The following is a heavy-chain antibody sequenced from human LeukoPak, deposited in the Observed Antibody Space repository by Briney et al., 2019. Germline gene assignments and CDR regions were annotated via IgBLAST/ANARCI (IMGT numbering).Heavy chain of an antibody. CDR2: ISGRGEAI. Sequence: PGGSLRLSCAASGFTFSSYEMNWVRQAPGKGLEWISYISGRGEAIFYADSVQGRFTISRDNAKNSIYLQMNGLTAEDTAVYYYARTYGSGSLDYGGQGTLVTVSS. CDR1: GFTFSSYE. D-gene: IGHD2-15*01. V-gene: IGHV3-48*03. CDR3: ARTYGSGSLDY. J-gene: IGHJ4*02.